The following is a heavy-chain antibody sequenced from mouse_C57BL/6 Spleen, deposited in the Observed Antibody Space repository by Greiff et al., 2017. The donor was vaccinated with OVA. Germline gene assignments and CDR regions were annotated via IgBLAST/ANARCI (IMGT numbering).Heavy chain of an antibody. Sequence: DVQLQESGPGLVKPSQSLSLTCSVTGYSITSGYYWNWIRQFPGNKLEWMGYISYDGSNNYNPSLKNRISITRDTSKNQFFLKLNSVTTEDTATYYCAREGLTGRVYFDVWGTGTTVTVSS. D-gene: IGHD4-1*01. CDR1: GYSITSGYY. CDR3: AREGLTGRVYFDV. J-gene: IGHJ1*03. V-gene: IGHV3-6*01. CDR2: ISYDGSN.